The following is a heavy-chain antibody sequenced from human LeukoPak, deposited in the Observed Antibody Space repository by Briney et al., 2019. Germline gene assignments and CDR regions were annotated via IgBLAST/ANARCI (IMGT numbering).Heavy chain of an antibody. CDR1: GFTFSSYA. V-gene: IGHV3-30*04. D-gene: IGHD3-22*01. J-gene: IGHJ4*01. CDR3: ARGIYDSSGCDY. Sequence: TGGSLRLSCGASGFTFSSYAMHWVRQAPGKGLEWVAVISYDGSNKYYADSVKGRFTISRDNSKNTLYLQMNSLRAEDTAVYYCARGIYDSSGCDYWGHGTLVNVSS. CDR2: ISYDGSNK.